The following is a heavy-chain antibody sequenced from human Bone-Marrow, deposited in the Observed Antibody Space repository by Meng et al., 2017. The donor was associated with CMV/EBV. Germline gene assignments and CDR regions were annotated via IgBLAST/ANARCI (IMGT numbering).Heavy chain of an antibody. CDR3: ARDHYDFWSGYYGYYYYYYGMDV. V-gene: IGHV1-18*01. Sequence: ASGKVSCKASGYTFTSYGISWVRQAPGQGLEWMGWISAYNGNTNYAQKLQGRVTMTTDTSTSTAYMELRSLRSDDTAVYYCARDHYDFWSGYYGYYYYYYGMDVWGQGTTVTVSS. CDR1: GYTFTSYG. CDR2: ISAYNGNT. J-gene: IGHJ6*02. D-gene: IGHD3-3*01.